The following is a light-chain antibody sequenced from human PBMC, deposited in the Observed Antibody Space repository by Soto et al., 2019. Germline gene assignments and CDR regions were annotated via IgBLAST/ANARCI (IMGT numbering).Light chain of an antibody. CDR2: EVS. V-gene: IGLV2-14*01. J-gene: IGLJ1*01. CDR3: SSYTSSTTYV. CDR1: SSDVGGYNY. Sequence: QSVLTQPASVSGSPGQSITSSCTGTSSDVGGYNYVSWYQQHPGKAPKLIIYEVSNRPSGVSNRFSGSKSGNTASLTISGLQAEDEADYYCSSYTSSTTYVSGTGTKVTVL.